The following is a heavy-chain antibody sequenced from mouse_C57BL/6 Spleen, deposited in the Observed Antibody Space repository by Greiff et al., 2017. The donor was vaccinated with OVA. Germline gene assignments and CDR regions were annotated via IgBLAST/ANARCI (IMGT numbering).Heavy chain of an antibody. V-gene: IGHV1-55*01. CDR3: ARRGYYSNYDFDY. Sequence: VQLQQPGAELVKPGASVKMSCKASGYTFTSYWITWVKQRPGQGLEWIGDIYPGSGSTNYNEKFKSKATLTVDTSSSTAYMQLSSLTSEDSAVYYCARRGYYSNYDFDYWGQGTTLTVSS. J-gene: IGHJ2*01. CDR1: GYTFTSYW. CDR2: IYPGSGST. D-gene: IGHD2-5*01.